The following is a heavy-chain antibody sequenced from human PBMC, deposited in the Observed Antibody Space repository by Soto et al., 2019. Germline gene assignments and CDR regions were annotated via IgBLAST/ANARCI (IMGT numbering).Heavy chain of an antibody. V-gene: IGHV1-18*01. J-gene: IGHJ4*02. CDR2: ISAYNGNT. D-gene: IGHD1-1*01. CDR1: GYTFTTYG. Sequence: QVQLEQSGAEVKQPGASVKVSCKGSGYTFTTYGITWVRQAPGQGLEWMGWISAYNGNTNYAQKLQGRVTVTRDTSTSTAYMERRSTRSADGDVDYCARGRYADHWGQGALVTVSS. CDR3: ARGRYADH.